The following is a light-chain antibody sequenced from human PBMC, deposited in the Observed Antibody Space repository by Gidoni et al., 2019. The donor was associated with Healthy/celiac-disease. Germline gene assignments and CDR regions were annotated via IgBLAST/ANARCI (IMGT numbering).Light chain of an antibody. CDR2: AAS. V-gene: IGKV1-39*01. Sequence: DIQMTQSPSSLSASVGDRVTITCRASQSISSFLNWYQQKPGKAPKLLIYAASSLQSGVPSRFSGSVSGTDFTLTISSLQPEYFATYYCQQSYSTPRTFGQXTKVEIK. J-gene: IGKJ1*01. CDR3: QQSYSTPRT. CDR1: QSISSF.